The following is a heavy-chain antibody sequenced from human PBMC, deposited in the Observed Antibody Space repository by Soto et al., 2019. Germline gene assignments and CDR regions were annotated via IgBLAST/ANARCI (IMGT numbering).Heavy chain of an antibody. CDR3: GRVLLRYFASPKEAFDI. Sequence: QVQLQQWGAGLLKPSETLSLTCAVYGGSFSGYYWSWIRQPPGKGLEWIGEINHSGSTNYNPSLKIRVTIAVDTSKNQFSLKLSSVTAADTAVYYCGRVLLRYFASPKEAFDIWGKGQWSPSLQ. V-gene: IGHV4-34*01. D-gene: IGHD3-9*01. CDR2: INHSGST. J-gene: IGHJ3*02. CDR1: GGSFSGYY.